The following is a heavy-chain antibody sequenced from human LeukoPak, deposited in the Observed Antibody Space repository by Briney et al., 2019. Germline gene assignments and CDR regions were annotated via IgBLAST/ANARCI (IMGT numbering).Heavy chain of an antibody. CDR2: INKDGSTV. CDR1: GYTFSAYW. J-gene: IGHJ4*02. CDR3: VRGGPSGSGDY. V-gene: IGHV3-74*01. D-gene: IGHD3-10*01. Sequence: GGSLRHSCAASGYTFSAYWMHWVRQAPGKGLVWVSRINKDGSTVTYTDSVKGRFTISRDNAQNTLSLEMKSLRVDDTAVYYCVRGGPSGSGDYWGQGTLVTVSA.